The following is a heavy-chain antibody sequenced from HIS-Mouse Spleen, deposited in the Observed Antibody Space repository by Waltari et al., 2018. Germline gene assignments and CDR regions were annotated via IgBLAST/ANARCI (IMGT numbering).Heavy chain of an antibody. CDR1: GGSISSSSYY. CDR3: AREIPYSSSWYDWYFDL. V-gene: IGHV4-39*07. Sequence: QLQLQESGPGLVKPSETLSLTCTVSGGSISSSSYYWGWIRQPPGKGLEWIGSIYYSGSTSSNPSLKMRVTISVYTSKNQFSLKLSSVTAADTAVYYCAREIPYSSSWYDWYFDLWGRGTLVTVSS. J-gene: IGHJ2*01. D-gene: IGHD6-13*01. CDR2: IYYSGST.